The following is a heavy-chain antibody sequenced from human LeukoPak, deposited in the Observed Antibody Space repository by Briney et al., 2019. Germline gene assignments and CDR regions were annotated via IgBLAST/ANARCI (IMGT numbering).Heavy chain of an antibody. CDR3: TGDLLNYYDSSGYYYN. Sequence: GGSLRLSCAASGFSFSSYSMNWVRQAPGKGLEWVGFIRSKAYGGTTEYAASVKGRFTISRDDSKRITYMQMNSLKTEDAAVYYCTGDLLNYYDSSGYYYNWGQGTLVTVSS. J-gene: IGHJ4*02. D-gene: IGHD3-22*01. CDR1: GFSFSSYS. V-gene: IGHV3-49*04. CDR2: IRSKAYGGTT.